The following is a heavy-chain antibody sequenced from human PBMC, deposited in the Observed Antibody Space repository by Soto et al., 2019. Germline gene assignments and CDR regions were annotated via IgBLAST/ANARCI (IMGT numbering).Heavy chain of an antibody. CDR3: ASDPRWKQLVRGAFDI. D-gene: IGHD6-13*01. Sequence: EVQLVESGGGLVQPGGSLRLSCAASGFTFSSYSMNWVRQAPGKGLEWVSYISSSSSTIYYADSVKGRFTISRDNAKNSLYLQMNSLRDEDTAVYYCASDPRWKQLVRGAFDIWGQGTMVTVSS. V-gene: IGHV3-48*02. CDR1: GFTFSSYS. J-gene: IGHJ3*02. CDR2: ISSSSSTI.